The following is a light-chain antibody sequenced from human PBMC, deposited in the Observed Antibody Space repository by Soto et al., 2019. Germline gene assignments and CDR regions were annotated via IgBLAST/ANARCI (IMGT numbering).Light chain of an antibody. Sequence: EIVLTQSPATLSLSPGERATLSCRASQSVSVSYLAWYQQKLGQAPRLLIYEASSRATGIPDRFSGSGSGTDFTLTISRLEPEDFAVYYCQQYDGSPPWTFGQGTKVEIK. V-gene: IGKV3-20*01. J-gene: IGKJ1*01. CDR1: QSVSVSY. CDR2: EAS. CDR3: QQYDGSPPWT.